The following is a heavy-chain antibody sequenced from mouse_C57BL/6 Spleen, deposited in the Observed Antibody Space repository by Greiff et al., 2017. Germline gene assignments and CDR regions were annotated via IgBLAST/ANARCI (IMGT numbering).Heavy chain of an antibody. CDR1: GFTFSDYG. CDR3: ARPRDYDTGFAY. Sequence: EVQVVESGGGLVKPGGSLKLSCAASGFTFSDYGMHWVRQAPEKGLEWVAYISSGSSTIYYADTVKGRFTISRDNAKNTLFLQMTSLRSEDTAMYYCARPRDYDTGFAYWGQGTLVTVSA. V-gene: IGHV5-17*01. D-gene: IGHD2-4*01. CDR2: ISSGSSTI. J-gene: IGHJ3*01.